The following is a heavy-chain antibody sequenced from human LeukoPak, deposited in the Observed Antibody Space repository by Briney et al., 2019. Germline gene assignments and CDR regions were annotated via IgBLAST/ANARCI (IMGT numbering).Heavy chain of an antibody. J-gene: IGHJ4*02. CDR2: INPNSGGT. CDR1: GYTFTGYY. V-gene: IGHV1-2*02. Sequence: ASVKVSCKASGYTFTGYYMHWVRQAPGQGLEWMGWINPNSGGTNYAQKFQGRVTMTRDMSTSTVYMELSSLRSEDTAVYYCARSPPVIAVAGTRFARFDYWGQGTLVTVSS. CDR3: ARSPPVIAVAGTRFARFDY. D-gene: IGHD6-19*01.